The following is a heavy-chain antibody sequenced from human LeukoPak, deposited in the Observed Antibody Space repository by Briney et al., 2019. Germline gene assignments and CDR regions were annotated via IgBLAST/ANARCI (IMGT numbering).Heavy chain of an antibody. CDR1: GGTFSSYA. CDR2: IIPIFGTA. J-gene: IGHJ6*04. V-gene: IGHV1-69*13. D-gene: IGHD3-9*01. CDR3: ASAAYYDILTGYYPLGDYYYYYDMDV. Sequence: SVKVSCKASGGTFSSYAISWVRQAPGQGLEWMGGIIPIFGTANYAQKFQGRVTITADESTSTAYMELSSLRSEDTAVYYCASAAYYDILTGYYPLGDYYYYYDMDVWGKGTTVTVSS.